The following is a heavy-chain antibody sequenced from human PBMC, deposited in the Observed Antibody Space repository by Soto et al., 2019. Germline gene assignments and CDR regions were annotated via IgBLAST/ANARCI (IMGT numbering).Heavy chain of an antibody. CDR3: ARVDDYGVGGYYYYYYMDV. J-gene: IGHJ6*03. CDR1: GGTISSYY. CDR2: IYYSGST. Sequence: TSETLSLTCTVSGGTISSYYWSWIRQPPGKGLEWIGYIYYSGSTNYNPSLKSRATISVDTSKNQFSLKLSSATAADTAVYYCARVDDYGVGGYYYYYYMDVWGKGTTVTVSS. D-gene: IGHD4-17*01. V-gene: IGHV4-59*01.